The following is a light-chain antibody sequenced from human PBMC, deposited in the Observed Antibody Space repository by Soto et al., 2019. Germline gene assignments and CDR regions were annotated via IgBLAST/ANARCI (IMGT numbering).Light chain of an antibody. CDR2: WAS. CDR3: QQYYTTLVT. Sequence: DIVMTQSPDSLAVSLGERATINCKASQSVLYSSNNKNYLAWYQQKPGQPPNLLIYWASTRESGVPDRFSGSGSGTDFTLTISSRQAEDVAVYYCQQYYTTLVTFGGGTKVEIK. J-gene: IGKJ4*01. CDR1: QSVLYSSNNKNY. V-gene: IGKV4-1*01.